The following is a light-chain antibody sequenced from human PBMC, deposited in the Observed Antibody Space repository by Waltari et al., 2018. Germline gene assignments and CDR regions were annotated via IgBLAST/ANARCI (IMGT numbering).Light chain of an antibody. CDR1: QSVNSSY. CDR3: QQYGRSWNT. Sequence: EIVLTQSPGTLSLSPGERATLSCRASQSVNSSYLAWYQQNPGQAPRLLIYGASSRATGIPDRFSGSGSGTDFTLTISRLEPEDFAVYYCQQYGRSWNTFGQGTKLEIK. V-gene: IGKV3-20*01. J-gene: IGKJ2*01. CDR2: GAS.